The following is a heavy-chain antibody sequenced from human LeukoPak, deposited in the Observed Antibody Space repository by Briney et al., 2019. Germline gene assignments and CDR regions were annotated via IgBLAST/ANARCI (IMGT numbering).Heavy chain of an antibody. J-gene: IGHJ6*02. Sequence: PSETLSLTCAVYGGSFSGYYWSWIRQPPGKGLEWIGEINHSGSTNYNPSLKSRVTISVDTSKNQFSLKLSSVTAADTAVYYRARAPRTKYYYYYGMDVWGQGTTVTVSS. CDR1: GGSFSGYY. V-gene: IGHV4-34*01. CDR2: INHSGST. CDR3: ARAPRTKYYYYYGMDV.